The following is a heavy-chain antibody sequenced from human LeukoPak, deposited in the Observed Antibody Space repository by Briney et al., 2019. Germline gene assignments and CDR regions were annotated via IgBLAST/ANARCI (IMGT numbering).Heavy chain of an antibody. CDR3: ASPGGVYSSRPVDV. CDR1: GFTFSNYW. V-gene: IGHV3-7*01. J-gene: IGHJ6*02. Sequence: GGSLRLSCAASGFTFSNYWMGWVRQAPGKRLGWVANMNIDGSEKYYADSVKGRFTISRDNAKNSLYLQMNSLRAEDTAVYYCASPGGVYSSRPVDVWGQGTTVTVSS. D-gene: IGHD6-13*01. CDR2: MNIDGSEK.